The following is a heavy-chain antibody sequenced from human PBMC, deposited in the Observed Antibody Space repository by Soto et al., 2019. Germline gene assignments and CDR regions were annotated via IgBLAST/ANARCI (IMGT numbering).Heavy chain of an antibody. J-gene: IGHJ4*02. CDR1: GGSISSYY. CDR2: IYYSGST. Sequence: SETLSLTYTVSGGSISSYYWSWIRQPPGKGLEWIGYIYYSGSTNYNPSLKSRVTISVDTSKNQFSLKLSSVTAADTAVYYCARGYFDWLLPFDYWGQGTLVTVSS. CDR3: ARGYFDWLLPFDY. D-gene: IGHD3-9*01. V-gene: IGHV4-59*01.